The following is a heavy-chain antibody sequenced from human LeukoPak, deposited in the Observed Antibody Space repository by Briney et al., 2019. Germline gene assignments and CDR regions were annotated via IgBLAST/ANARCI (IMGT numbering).Heavy chain of an antibody. CDR3: ARVKIAAVYYFDY. D-gene: IGHD6-13*01. J-gene: IGHJ4*02. CDR2: ITSGGSTT. Sequence: GGSLRLSCAVSGFPFSDYYMSWISQAPGKGLEWVSYITSGGSTTYYADSVKGRFTISRDNAKNSLYLQVNSLRAEDTAVYYCARVKIAAVYYFDYWGQGTLVTVSA. V-gene: IGHV3-11*04. CDR1: GFPFSDYY.